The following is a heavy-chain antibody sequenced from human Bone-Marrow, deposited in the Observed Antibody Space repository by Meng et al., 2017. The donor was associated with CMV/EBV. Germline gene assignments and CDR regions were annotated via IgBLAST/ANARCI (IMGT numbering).Heavy chain of an antibody. D-gene: IGHD2-2*01. CDR2: IKQDGSEK. CDR3: AKGPYCSSTSCSYSAGGRGYFDY. J-gene: IGHJ4*02. V-gene: IGHV3-7*01. CDR1: GFTFSSYW. Sequence: GESLKISCAASGFTFSSYWMSWVRQAPGKGLEWVANIKQDGSEKYYVDSVKGRFTISRDNAKNLLYLQMNSLRAEDTAAYYCAKGPYCSSTSCSYSAGGRGYFDYWGQGTLVTVSS.